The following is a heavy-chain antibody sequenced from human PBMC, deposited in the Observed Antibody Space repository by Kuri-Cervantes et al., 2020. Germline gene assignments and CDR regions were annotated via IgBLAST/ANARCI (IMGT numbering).Heavy chain of an antibody. CDR2: IWYDGSNK. D-gene: IGHD5-24*01. CDR3: ARVLESWYLDY. CDR1: GFTFSSYG. J-gene: IGHJ4*02. V-gene: IGHV3-33*01. Sequence: GGSLRLSCAASGFTFSSYGMHWVRQAPGKGLEWVAVIWYDGSNKYYADSVKGRFTISRDNSKNTLYLQMNSLRAEDTAVYYCARVLESWYLDYWGQGTLVTVSS.